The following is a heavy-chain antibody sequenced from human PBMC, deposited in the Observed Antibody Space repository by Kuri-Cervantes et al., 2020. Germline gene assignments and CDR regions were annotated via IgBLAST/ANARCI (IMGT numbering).Heavy chain of an antibody. CDR3: ARDMVKRYFDSTTDYYYYYGMDV. CDR1: GYTFTGYY. Sequence: ASVKVSCKASGYTFTGYYMHWVRQAPGQGLEWMGWINPNSGGTNYAQKFQGRVTMTRDTSISTAYMELSRLRSDDTAVYYCARDMVKRYFDSTTDYYYYYGMDVWGQGTTVTVSS. D-gene: IGHD3-9*01. CDR2: INPNSGGT. J-gene: IGHJ6*02. V-gene: IGHV1-2*02.